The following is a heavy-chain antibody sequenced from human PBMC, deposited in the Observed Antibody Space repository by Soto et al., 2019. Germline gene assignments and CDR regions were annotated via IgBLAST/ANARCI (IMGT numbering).Heavy chain of an antibody. CDR3: ARGGYSYGMLRYGMDV. CDR2: INPSGGST. V-gene: IGHV1-46*01. J-gene: IGHJ6*02. CDR1: GYTFTSYY. Sequence: DSVKVSCKASGYTFTSYYMHWVRQAPGQGLEWMGIINPSGGSTSYAQKFQGRVTMTRDTSTSTVYMELSSLRSEDTAVYYCARGGYSYGMLRYGMDVWGQGTTVTVSS. D-gene: IGHD5-18*01.